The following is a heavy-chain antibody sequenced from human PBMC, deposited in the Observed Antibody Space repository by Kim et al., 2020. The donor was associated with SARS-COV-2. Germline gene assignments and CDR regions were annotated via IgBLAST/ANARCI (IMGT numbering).Heavy chain of an antibody. Sequence: SETLSLTCTVSGGSISSYYWSWIRQPPGKGLEWIWYIYYSGSTNYNPSLKSRGTISVDTSKNKFSLKLSSVTAADTAVYYWARDLGGNSGLEFDYWGQGTLVTVSS. CDR3: ARDLGGNSGLEFDY. D-gene: IGHD2-21*02. CDR2: IYYSGST. CDR1: GGSISSYY. J-gene: IGHJ4*02. V-gene: IGHV4-59*13.